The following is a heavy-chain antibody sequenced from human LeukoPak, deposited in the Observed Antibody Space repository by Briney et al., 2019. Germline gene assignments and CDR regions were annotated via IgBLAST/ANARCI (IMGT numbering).Heavy chain of an antibody. J-gene: IGHJ4*02. CDR1: GFTFSNYW. Sequence: RGGPLRLLCAACGFTFSNYWMYWFRQAPGKALVWVSRINSHETSTTYADSVKGRFTISRDNAKNTLYLQMNSLRAEDTAVYFCARYYYDSSGYYFFDHWGQGTLVTVSS. V-gene: IGHV3-74*01. D-gene: IGHD3-22*01. CDR3: ARYYYDSSGYYFFDH. CDR2: INSHETST.